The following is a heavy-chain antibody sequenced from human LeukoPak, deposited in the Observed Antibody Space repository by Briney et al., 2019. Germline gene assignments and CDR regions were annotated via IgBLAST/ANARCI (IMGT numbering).Heavy chain of an antibody. Sequence: PSETLSLTCTVSGGSISSYYWSWIRQPPGKGLEWIGYIYYSGSTNYNPSLKSRVTISVDTSKNQFSLKLSSVTAADTAVYYCARAYSSGRYGFFYFDYSGQGTLVTVSS. D-gene: IGHD6-19*01. V-gene: IGHV4-59*01. CDR2: IYYSGST. CDR3: ARAYSSGRYGFFYFDY. J-gene: IGHJ4*02. CDR1: GGSISSYY.